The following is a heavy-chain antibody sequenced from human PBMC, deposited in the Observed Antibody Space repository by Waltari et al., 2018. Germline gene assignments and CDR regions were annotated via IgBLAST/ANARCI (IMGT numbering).Heavy chain of an antibody. V-gene: IGHV4-39*01. CDR1: GGSISSSRYY. CDR3: ARHMVISSGDAFDI. D-gene: IGHD3-22*01. CDR2: IYYSGTT. Sequence: QLQLQESGPGLVKPSETLSLTCTVSGGSISSSRYYWGWIRQPPGKGLEWIGSIYYSGTTSYNPSLKSRVTISVDTSKNQFSLKLSSVTAADTAVYYCARHMVISSGDAFDIWGQGTMVTVSS. J-gene: IGHJ3*02.